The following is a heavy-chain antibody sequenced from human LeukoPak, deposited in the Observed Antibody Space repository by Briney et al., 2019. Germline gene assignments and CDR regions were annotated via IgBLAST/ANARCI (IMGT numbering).Heavy chain of an antibody. D-gene: IGHD3-3*01. J-gene: IGHJ4*02. CDR2: ISYDGSNK. Sequence: GGSLKLSCAASGFTFSSYAMHWVRQAPGKGLEWVAVISYDGSNKYYADSVKGRFTISRDNSKNTLYLQMNSLRAEDTAVYYCARGSSITIFGVVLSTDYWGQGTLVTVSS. CDR3: ARGSSITIFGVVLSTDY. CDR1: GFTFSSYA. V-gene: IGHV3-30*01.